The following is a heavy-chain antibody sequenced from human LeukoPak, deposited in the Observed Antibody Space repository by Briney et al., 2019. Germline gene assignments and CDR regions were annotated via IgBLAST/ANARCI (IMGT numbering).Heavy chain of an antibody. CDR1: GGSFSGYY. CDR3: ARRTVTGGNYYFDY. Sequence: SETLSLTCAVYGGSFSGYYWSWIRQPPGKGLEWIGEINHSGSTNYNPSLKSRVTISVDTSKNQFSLKLSSVTAADTAVYYCARRTVTGGNYYFDYWGQGTLVTVSS. J-gene: IGHJ4*02. CDR2: INHSGST. V-gene: IGHV4-34*01. D-gene: IGHD1-1*01.